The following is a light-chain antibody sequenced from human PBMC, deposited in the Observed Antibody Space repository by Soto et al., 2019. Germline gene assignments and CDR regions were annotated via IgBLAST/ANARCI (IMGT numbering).Light chain of an antibody. Sequence: QSALTQPPSASGTPGQRVTISCSGSSSNFGSNSVNWYQQLPRAAPKLLIYSNNQRPSGVPDRFSGSKSGTSASLAISGLQSEDEADYYCAAWDDSLNGREVFGPGTRSPS. J-gene: IGLJ1*01. CDR1: SSNFGSNS. V-gene: IGLV1-44*01. CDR2: SNN. CDR3: AAWDDSLNGREV.